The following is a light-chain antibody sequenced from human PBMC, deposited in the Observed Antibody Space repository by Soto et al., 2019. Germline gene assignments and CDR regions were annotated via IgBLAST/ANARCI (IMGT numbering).Light chain of an antibody. J-gene: IGKJ5*01. CDR1: QTCVGD. Sequence: EIVLTQSPATLSVSPGERVTLSCRASQTCVGDLAWYHHIPGQAPRLLIYDASGRALDTPARFAGSGSGTEFTLTISRLQSEDFAVYFCQQYNNWPITFGQGTRLEIK. CDR2: DAS. CDR3: QQYNNWPIT. V-gene: IGKV3-15*01.